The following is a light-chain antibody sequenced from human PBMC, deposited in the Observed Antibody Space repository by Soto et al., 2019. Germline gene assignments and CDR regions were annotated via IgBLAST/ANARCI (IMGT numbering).Light chain of an antibody. CDR1: SSDVGGYNY. CDR3: SSYTTSSTAWV. J-gene: IGLJ3*02. CDR2: DVT. V-gene: IGLV2-14*01. Sequence: QSVLTQPASGSGSPGQSITISCTGTSSDVGGYNYVSWYQQHPGKAPKLMIYDVTNRPSGVSNRFSGSKSGNTASPTSSGLQAEDEADYYRSSYTTSSTAWVFGGGTKLTVL.